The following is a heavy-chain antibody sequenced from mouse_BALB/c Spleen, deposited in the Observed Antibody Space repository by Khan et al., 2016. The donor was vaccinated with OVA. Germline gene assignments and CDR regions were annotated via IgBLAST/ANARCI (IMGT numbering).Heavy chain of an antibody. CDR2: ISYSGNT. D-gene: IGHD1-1*01. J-gene: IGHJ2*01. CDR1: GYSIASDYA. Sequence: EVQLQESGPGLVKPSQSLSLTCTVTGYSIASDYAWNWIRQFPGNKLEWMGFISYSGNTNYNPSLKIRISITRDTSKNQFFLQLNSVTSEDTATYYCARVYGGDFDYWGQGTTLTVSS. V-gene: IGHV3-2*02. CDR3: ARVYGGDFDY.